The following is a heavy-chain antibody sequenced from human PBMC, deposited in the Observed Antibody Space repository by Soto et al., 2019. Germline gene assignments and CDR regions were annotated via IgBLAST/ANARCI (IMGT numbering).Heavy chain of an antibody. CDR2: ISGSGYRT. J-gene: IGHJ6*02. Sequence: EVQLLESGGGLVQSGGSLRLSCAASGFTFSNYAISWVRQARGKGLVWVSTISGSGYRTYYADSVKGRFTISRDNSQSTLFLQSNSSRAADTAGYYCAKDRRSFDPRNGYGRAVWGQGTTVTFSS. V-gene: IGHV3-23*01. D-gene: IGHD3-9*01. CDR3: AKDRRSFDPRNGYGRAV. CDR1: GFTFSNYA.